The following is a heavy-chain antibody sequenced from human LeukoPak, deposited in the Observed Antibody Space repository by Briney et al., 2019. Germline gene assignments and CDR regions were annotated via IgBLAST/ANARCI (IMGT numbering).Heavy chain of an antibody. Sequence: PSETLSLTCAVSGVAISRGGYAWNWIRQPPGKGLEWIAYIYHSGTTYYNPSLKSRVTMSVDRSKNQFSLKLSSVTAADTAVYYCARHGIYYGLGSSYGLPDWFDPWGQGTQVTVSS. CDR2: IYHSGTT. CDR1: GVAISRGGYA. CDR3: ARHGIYYGLGSSYGLPDWFDP. J-gene: IGHJ5*02. D-gene: IGHD3-10*01. V-gene: IGHV4-30-2*03.